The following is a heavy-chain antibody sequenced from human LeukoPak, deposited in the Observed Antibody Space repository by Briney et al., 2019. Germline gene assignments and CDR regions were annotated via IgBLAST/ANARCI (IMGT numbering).Heavy chain of an antibody. V-gene: IGHV1-2*02. Sequence: ASVTVSCKASGYTFTGYYINWVRQAPGQGLEWIGWINPNNGGTNYTQKFQGRVTMTRDTSMSSASMELIRLTSDDTAVYYCARQWRGPAVPFDFWGQGTVVTVSS. J-gene: IGHJ4*02. CDR2: INPNNGGT. CDR1: GYTFTGYY. CDR3: ARQWRGPAVPFDF. D-gene: IGHD6-19*01.